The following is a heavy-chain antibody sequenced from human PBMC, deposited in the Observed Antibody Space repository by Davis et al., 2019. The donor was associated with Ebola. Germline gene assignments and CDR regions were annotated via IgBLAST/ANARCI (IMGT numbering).Heavy chain of an antibody. Sequence: GESLKISCAASGFTFRNFGMHWVRQAPGKGLEWMAVISYDGGDKYYADSVKGRFTISRDNSKNTLYLQMNSLRAEDTAVYYCARASFMDVWGQGTTVTVSS. J-gene: IGHJ6*02. CDR2: ISYDGGDK. CDR3: ARASFMDV. V-gene: IGHV3-30*03. D-gene: IGHD1-26*01. CDR1: GFTFRNFG.